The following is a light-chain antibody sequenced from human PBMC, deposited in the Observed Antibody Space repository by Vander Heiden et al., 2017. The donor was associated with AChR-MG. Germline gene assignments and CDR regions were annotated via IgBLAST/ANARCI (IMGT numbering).Light chain of an antibody. CDR2: STN. V-gene: IGLV8-61*01. J-gene: IGLJ3*02. CDR3: VLYMGSGISV. Sequence: QTVVTQEPSFSVSPGGTVILTCGLKSDSLSTNNYPSWHQQTPGQAPRTLIYSTNIRSSGVPDRFSGSILGNKAALTITGAQADDESDYYCVLYMGSGISVFGGGTKVTVL. CDR1: SDSLSTNNY.